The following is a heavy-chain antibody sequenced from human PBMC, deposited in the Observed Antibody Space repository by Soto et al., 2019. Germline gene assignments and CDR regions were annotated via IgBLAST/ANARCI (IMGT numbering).Heavy chain of an antibody. CDR1: GYTFTSYG. Sequence: ASVKVSCKASGYTFTSYGISRVRQAPGQGLEWMGWISAYNGNTNYAQKLQGRVTMTTDTSTSTAYMELRSLRSDDTAVYYCARDVASAGTTWFDPWGQGXLVTVSS. CDR3: ARDVASAGTTWFDP. D-gene: IGHD6-13*01. J-gene: IGHJ5*02. V-gene: IGHV1-18*01. CDR2: ISAYNGNT.